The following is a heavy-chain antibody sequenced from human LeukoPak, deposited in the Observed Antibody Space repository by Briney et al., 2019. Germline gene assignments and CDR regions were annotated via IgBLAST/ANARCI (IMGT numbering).Heavy chain of an antibody. J-gene: IGHJ6*03. CDR3: ASTILLRYYYYYYMDV. Sequence: SETLSLTRTVSGGSISSYYWSWIRQPAGKGLEWIGRIYTSGSTNYNPSLKSRVTISVDTSKNQFSLKLSSVTAADTAVYYCASTILLRYYYYYYMDVWGKGTTVTVSS. CDR1: GGSISSYY. D-gene: IGHD2/OR15-2a*01. V-gene: IGHV4-4*07. CDR2: IYTSGST.